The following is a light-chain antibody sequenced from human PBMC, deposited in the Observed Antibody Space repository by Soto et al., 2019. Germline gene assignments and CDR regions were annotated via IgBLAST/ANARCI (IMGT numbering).Light chain of an antibody. CDR2: KAS. V-gene: IGKV1-5*03. CDR1: QTISSW. CDR3: QHYNSYSEA. Sequence: DIQMTQSPSTLSGSVGDRVTITCRASQTISSWLAWYQQKPGKAPKLLIYKASTLKSGVPSRFSGSGSGTEFTLTISSLHPDDFATYYCQHYNSYSEAFGRGTKV. J-gene: IGKJ1*01.